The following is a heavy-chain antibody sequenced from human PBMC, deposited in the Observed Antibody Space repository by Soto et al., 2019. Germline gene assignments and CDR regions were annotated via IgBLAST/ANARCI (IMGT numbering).Heavy chain of an antibody. D-gene: IGHD1-26*01. CDR2: IYYTGST. V-gene: IGHV4-59*01. J-gene: IGHJ4*02. CDR3: ARDIGGALDY. CDR1: GGAISTYY. Sequence: SETLSLTCTVSGGAISTYYWSWIRQPPGKGLEWIGYIYYTGSTKYNPSLKSRVTISVDTSKNQFSLKLSSVTAADTAVYYCARDIGGALDYWGQGTLVTVSS.